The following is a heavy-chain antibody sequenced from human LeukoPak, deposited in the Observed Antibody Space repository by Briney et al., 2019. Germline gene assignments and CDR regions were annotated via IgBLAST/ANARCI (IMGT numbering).Heavy chain of an antibody. Sequence: ASVKVSCNASRYTFTGYYMHWVRQAPGQGLEWMGWINPNSGGTNYAQKFQGRVTITRDTSISTAYMELSRLRSDDTAVYYCAREDSVGATSFDYWGQGTLVTVSS. V-gene: IGHV1-2*02. CDR1: RYTFTGYY. CDR3: AREDSVGATSFDY. J-gene: IGHJ4*02. D-gene: IGHD1-26*01. CDR2: INPNSGGT.